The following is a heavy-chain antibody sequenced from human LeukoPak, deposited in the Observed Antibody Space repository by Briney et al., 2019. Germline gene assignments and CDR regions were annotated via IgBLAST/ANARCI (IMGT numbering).Heavy chain of an antibody. CDR3: ARSYDFWSGYRXXXDP. J-gene: IGHJ5*02. D-gene: IGHD3-3*01. V-gene: IGHV4-61*02. Sequence: SETLSLTCTVSGDSISSGDYYWSWIRQPAGKGLEWIGRISSSGSTNYNPSLKSRVTISVDTSKNQFSLKLSSVTAADTAVSYCARSYDFWSGYRXXXDPXXXXXXVTV. CDR1: GDSISSGDYY. CDR2: ISSSGST.